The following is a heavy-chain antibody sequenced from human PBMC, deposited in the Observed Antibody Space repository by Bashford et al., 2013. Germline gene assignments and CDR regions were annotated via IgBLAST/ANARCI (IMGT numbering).Heavy chain of an antibody. V-gene: IGHV4-4*01. Sequence: WIRQPPGKGLEWIGEISHSEATNYNPSLNGRLTLSLDKSKKQISLHLTSVTAADTAVYFCASCGLRSFDWSWGQGTQVTVSS. CDR3: ASCGLRSFDWS. J-gene: IGHJ4*02. CDR2: ISHSEAT. D-gene: IGHD3-9*01.